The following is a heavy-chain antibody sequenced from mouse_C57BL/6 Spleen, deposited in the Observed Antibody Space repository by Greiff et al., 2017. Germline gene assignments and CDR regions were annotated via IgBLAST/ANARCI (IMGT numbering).Heavy chain of an antibody. CDR2: IHPNSGST. CDR1: GYTFTSYW. V-gene: IGHV1-64*01. CDR3: SRSAVVARYWYFDV. Sequence: QVQLQQPGAELVKPGASVKLSCKASGYTFTSYWMHWVKQRPGQGLEWIGMIHPNSGSTNYNEKFKIKATLTVDQSSSPAYMQLSSLTSEESAVYYCSRSAVVARYWYFDVWGTGTTVTVSS. D-gene: IGHD1-1*01. J-gene: IGHJ1*03.